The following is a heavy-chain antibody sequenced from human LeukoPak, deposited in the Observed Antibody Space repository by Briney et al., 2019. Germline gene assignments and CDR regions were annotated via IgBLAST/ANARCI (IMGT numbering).Heavy chain of an antibody. CDR1: GFTFSSYA. V-gene: IGHV3-23*01. D-gene: IGHD3-10*01. J-gene: IGHJ5*02. CDR3: ARLGYGSGSYYNQNWFDP. CDR2: ICGSGGST. Sequence: PGGSLRLSCAASGFTFSSYAMSWVRQAPGKGLEWVSAICGSGGSTYYADSVKGRFTISRDNSKNTLYLQMNSLRAEDTAVYYCARLGYGSGSYYNQNWFDPWGQGTLVTVSS.